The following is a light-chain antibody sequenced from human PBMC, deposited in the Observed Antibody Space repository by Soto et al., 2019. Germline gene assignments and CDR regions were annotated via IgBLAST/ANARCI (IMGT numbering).Light chain of an antibody. V-gene: IGKV1-39*01. J-gene: IGKJ5*01. CDR1: QSISNH. CDR3: QQLNSYPIT. CDR2: AAS. Sequence: IQMTQSPSSLSASVEDRVIITCRASQSISNHLNWYQQKPGKAPKLLIFAASSLQSGVPSRFSGSRSGPDFTLTISSLQPEDFATYYCQQLNSYPITFGQGTRLE.